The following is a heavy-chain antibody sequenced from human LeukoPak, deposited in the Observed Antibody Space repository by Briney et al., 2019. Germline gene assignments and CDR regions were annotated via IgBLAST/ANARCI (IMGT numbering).Heavy chain of an antibody. Sequence: GGSLRLSCAASGFIFSGSAMHWVRQASGKGLEWVGRIRSKANSYATAYAASVKGRFTISRDDPKNTAYLQMNSLKTEDTAVYYCTRLGYYGSGSYDYWGQGTLVTVSS. CDR2: IRSKANSYAT. D-gene: IGHD3-10*01. CDR3: TRLGYYGSGSYDY. J-gene: IGHJ4*02. V-gene: IGHV3-73*01. CDR1: GFIFSGSA.